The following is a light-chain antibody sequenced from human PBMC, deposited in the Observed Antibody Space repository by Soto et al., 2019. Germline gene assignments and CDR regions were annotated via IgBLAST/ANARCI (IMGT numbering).Light chain of an antibody. CDR2: GSS. J-gene: IGKJ4*01. CDR3: QQYNKWHLT. Sequence: EIVMTQSPAPLSVSQGERATLSCRASESVSSNLDWYQQKPGQAPRLLIYGSSTRATGIPARFSGSGSGTEFTLTISSLQAEEFAVYYCQQYNKWHLTFGGGTTVESK. CDR1: ESVSSN. V-gene: IGKV3-15*01.